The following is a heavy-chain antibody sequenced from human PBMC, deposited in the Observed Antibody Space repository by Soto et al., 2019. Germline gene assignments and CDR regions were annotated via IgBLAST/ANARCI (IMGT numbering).Heavy chain of an antibody. J-gene: IGHJ4*02. V-gene: IGHV4-34*01. CDR2: INHLGGT. Sequence: KTSETLSLTCAVYGVSVSNYYWSWIRQPPGKGLEWIGEINHLGGTNYNPSLKSRVTISIDTSKNQFSLKLNSVTAADTAVYFCASGGNSGAYWGQGTLVTVSS. D-gene: IGHD4-17*01. CDR1: GVSVSNYY. CDR3: ASGGNSGAY.